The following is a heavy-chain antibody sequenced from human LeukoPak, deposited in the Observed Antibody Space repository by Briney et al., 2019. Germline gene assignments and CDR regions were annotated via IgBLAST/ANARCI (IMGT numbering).Heavy chain of an antibody. CDR3: ANAVRLCSGLKLGYCSGGSCCNFDY. Sequence: PGGSLRLSCAASGFTFSSYGMHWVRQAPGKGLEWVAFIRYDGSNKYYADSVKGRFTTSRDNSKNTLYLQMNSLRAEDTAVYYCANAVRLCSGLKLGYCSGGSCCNFDYWGQGTLVTVSS. CDR1: GFTFSSYG. CDR2: IRYDGSNK. J-gene: IGHJ4*02. D-gene: IGHD2-15*01. V-gene: IGHV3-30*02.